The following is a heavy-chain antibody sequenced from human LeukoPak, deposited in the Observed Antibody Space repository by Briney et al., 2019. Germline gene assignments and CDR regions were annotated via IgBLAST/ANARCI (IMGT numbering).Heavy chain of an antibody. CDR3: ARDRPILSEIVVVPAAPNWFDP. CDR2: IYYSGST. D-gene: IGHD2-2*01. J-gene: IGHJ5*02. CDR1: GGSISSGDYY. Sequence: SETLSLTCTVSGGSISSGDYYWSWIRQPPGKGLEWIGYIYYSGSTYYNPSLKSRVTISVNTSKNQFSLKLSSVTAADTAVYYCARDRPILSEIVVVPAAPNWFDPWGQGTLVTVSS. V-gene: IGHV4-30-4*01.